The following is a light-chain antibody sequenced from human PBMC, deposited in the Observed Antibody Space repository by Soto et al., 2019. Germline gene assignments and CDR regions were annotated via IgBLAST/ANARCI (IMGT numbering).Light chain of an antibody. CDR3: ATWDSSLSAGV. CDR1: SSNIGNNY. CDR2: DNN. Sequence: QSVLTRPPSVSAAPGQRVTISCSGSSSNIGNNYVSWYQQLPGTAPKLLIYDNNNRPSGIPDRFSGSKSGTSATLGITGLQTGDEADYYCATWDSSLSAGVFGTGTKVTVL. V-gene: IGLV1-51*01. J-gene: IGLJ1*01.